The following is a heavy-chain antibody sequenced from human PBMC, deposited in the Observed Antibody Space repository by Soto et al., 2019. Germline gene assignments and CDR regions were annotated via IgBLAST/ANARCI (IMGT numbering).Heavy chain of an antibody. D-gene: IGHD1-26*01. CDR3: ARDDLLSYSQENYHYGMAV. V-gene: IGHV1-18*01. J-gene: IGHJ6*02. CDR1: GYTFTSYG. Sequence: ASVKVSCKASGYTFTSYGISWVRQAPGQGLEWMGWISAYNGNTNYAQKLQGRVTMTTDTSTSTAYMELRSLRSDDTAVYYCARDDLLSYSQENYHYGMAVWGQGTTVTVSS. CDR2: ISAYNGNT.